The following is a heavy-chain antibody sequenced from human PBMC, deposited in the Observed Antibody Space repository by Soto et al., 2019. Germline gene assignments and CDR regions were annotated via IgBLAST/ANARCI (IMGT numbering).Heavy chain of an antibody. CDR1: GINYNTYA. D-gene: IGHD5-12*01. CDR2: INAGNGDT. J-gene: IGHJ4*02. CDR3: ARAISGYVT. Sequence: QVQLVQSGAEMKKPGASVKLSCKTSGINYNTYAIHWVRQAPGQGLEWMGWINAGNGDTRYSQNFQGRVTLTRDTSANTVYMELDSLKSEDTGVYYCARAISGYVTWGQGTLVTVSS. V-gene: IGHV1-3*01.